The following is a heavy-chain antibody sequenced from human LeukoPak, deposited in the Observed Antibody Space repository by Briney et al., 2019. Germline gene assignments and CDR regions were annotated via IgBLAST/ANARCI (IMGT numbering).Heavy chain of an antibody. D-gene: IGHD3-16*02. CDR1: GYTFSGYY. Sequence: ASVKVSCKASGYTFSGYYMHWVRQAPRQGLEWMGWIDPNNGGTNYAQKFQGRVTMTRDTSISAAYMELSRLRSDDTAMYYCATEVGGIPYWGQGTLVTVSS. V-gene: IGHV1-2*02. CDR2: IDPNNGGT. J-gene: IGHJ4*02. CDR3: ATEVGGIPY.